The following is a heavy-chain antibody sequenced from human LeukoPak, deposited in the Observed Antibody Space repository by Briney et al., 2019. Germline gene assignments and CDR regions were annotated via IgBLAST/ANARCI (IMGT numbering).Heavy chain of an antibody. Sequence: SETLSLTCTVSGGSISSYYWSWIRRPPGKGLEWIGYIYYSGSTNYNPSLKSRVTISVDTSKNQFSLKLSSVTAADTAVHYCARGGYYYDSSGYYFSPFDYWGQGTLVTVSS. CDR2: IYYSGST. CDR1: GGSISSYY. D-gene: IGHD3-22*01. V-gene: IGHV4-59*08. CDR3: ARGGYYYDSSGYYFSPFDY. J-gene: IGHJ4*02.